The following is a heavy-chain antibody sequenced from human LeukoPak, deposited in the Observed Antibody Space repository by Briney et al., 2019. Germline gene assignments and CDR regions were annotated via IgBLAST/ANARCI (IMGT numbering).Heavy chain of an antibody. V-gene: IGHV3-21*01. CDR2: ISSSGSYI. Sequence: PGGSLRLSCAASGFTFSSYSMNWVRQAPGKGLEWVSSISSSGSYIYYADSVKGRFTISRDNAKNSLYLQMNSLRAEDTAVYYCAIMVRGVIVDGMDVWGKGTTVTVSS. D-gene: IGHD3-10*01. CDR1: GFTFSSYS. J-gene: IGHJ6*04. CDR3: AIMVRGVIVDGMDV.